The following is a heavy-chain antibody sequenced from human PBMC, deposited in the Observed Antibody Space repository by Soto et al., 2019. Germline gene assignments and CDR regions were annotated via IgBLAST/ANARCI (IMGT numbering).Heavy chain of an antibody. V-gene: IGHV3-23*01. CDR2: ISGSGGST. Sequence: GGSLRLSCAASGFTFSSYAMSWVRQTPGKGLEWVSVISGSGGSTYYADSVKGRFTISRDNSKNTLYLQMDSLRAEDTAVYYCAKFGAGRRPYYFYGMDVWCQGTTVTVSS. D-gene: IGHD3-16*01. CDR3: AKFGAGRRPYYFYGMDV. J-gene: IGHJ6*02. CDR1: GFTFSSYA.